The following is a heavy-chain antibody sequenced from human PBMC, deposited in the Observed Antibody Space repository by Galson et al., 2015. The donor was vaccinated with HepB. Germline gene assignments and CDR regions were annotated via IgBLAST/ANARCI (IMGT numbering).Heavy chain of an antibody. Sequence: SLRLSCAASGFTFSSYWMSWVRQAPGKGLEWVANIKQDGSEKYYVDSVKGRFTISRDNAKNSLYLQMNSLRAEDTAVYYCARDGSSGINYFQHWGQGTLVTVSS. V-gene: IGHV3-7*03. CDR2: IKQDGSEK. D-gene: IGHD3-22*01. CDR1: GFTFSSYW. J-gene: IGHJ1*01. CDR3: ARDGSSGINYFQH.